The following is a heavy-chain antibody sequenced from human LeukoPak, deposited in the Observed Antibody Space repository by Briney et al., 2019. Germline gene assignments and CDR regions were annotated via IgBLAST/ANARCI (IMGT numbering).Heavy chain of an antibody. Sequence: GGSLRLSCAASGFTFSNYAMSWVRQAPGRGLEWVSAISGGAGSAYYADSVKGRFTISRDNSKNTLYLQMNSLRAEDTAAYYCAKKEGGFDYWGQGALVTVSS. CDR3: AKKEGGFDY. V-gene: IGHV3-23*01. CDR1: GFTFSNYA. D-gene: IGHD1-26*01. CDR2: ISGGAGSA. J-gene: IGHJ4*02.